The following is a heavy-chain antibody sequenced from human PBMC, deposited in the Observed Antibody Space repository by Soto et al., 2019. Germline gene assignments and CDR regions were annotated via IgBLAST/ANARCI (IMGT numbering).Heavy chain of an antibody. V-gene: IGHV4-59*01. CDR1: GDSICSYY. CDR2: IYHSGST. CDR3: ARGEFLGPLNGNDY. Sequence: SGTLYITCTVSGDSICSYYWTWIRKPPGKGLEWIGDIYHSGSTNYNPSLKSRVTISVDTSKNQFSLKLSSVTAADTAVYYCARGEFLGPLNGNDYWGQGTLVTLSS. D-gene: IGHD3-16*01. J-gene: IGHJ4*02.